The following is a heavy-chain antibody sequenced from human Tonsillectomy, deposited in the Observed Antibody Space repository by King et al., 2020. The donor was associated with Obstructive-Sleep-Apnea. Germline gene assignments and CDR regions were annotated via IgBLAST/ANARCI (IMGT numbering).Heavy chain of an antibody. J-gene: IGHJ6*02. D-gene: IGHD1-1*01. CDR1: GITFSNAW. Sequence: VQLVQSGGGLVKPGGSLRLSCAASGITFSNAWMPWVRQAPGKGLEWLGRIQSKTDGGSADYAAPVKDRFIISRDDSKNTLYLQMNSLKTEDSAVYYCTSDIGYTGIYGMDVWGQGTTVTVSS. CDR3: TSDIGYTGIYGMDV. V-gene: IGHV3-15*01. CDR2: IQSKTDGGSA.